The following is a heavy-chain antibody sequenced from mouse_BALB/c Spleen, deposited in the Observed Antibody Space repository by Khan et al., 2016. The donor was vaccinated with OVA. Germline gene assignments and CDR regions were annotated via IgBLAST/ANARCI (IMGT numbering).Heavy chain of an antibody. CDR1: GYSITSGYA. Sequence: EVQLQESGPGLVKPSQSLSLTCTVTGYSITSGYAWNWIRQFPGNKLDWMGYISYSGVTCYTPSLKSRISITRDTSKNQYFQQLNSGTTEETPTYYGARGNYCGYYSDNWGQGTTLTVSS. D-gene: IGHD1-1*01. CDR3: ARGNYCGYYSDN. CDR2: ISYSGVT. V-gene: IGHV3-2*02. J-gene: IGHJ2*01.